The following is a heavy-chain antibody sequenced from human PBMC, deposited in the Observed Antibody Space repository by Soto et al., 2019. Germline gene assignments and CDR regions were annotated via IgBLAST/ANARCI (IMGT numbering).Heavy chain of an antibody. Sequence: SVKVSCKASGGTFSSYAISWVRQAPGQGLEWMGGIIPIFGTANYAQKFQGRVTITADKSTSTAYMELSSPRSEDTAVYYCARVDNWNDPYYYYGMDVWGQGTTVTVSS. CDR3: ARVDNWNDPYYYYGMDV. D-gene: IGHD1-20*01. CDR1: GGTFSSYA. J-gene: IGHJ6*02. CDR2: IIPIFGTA. V-gene: IGHV1-69*06.